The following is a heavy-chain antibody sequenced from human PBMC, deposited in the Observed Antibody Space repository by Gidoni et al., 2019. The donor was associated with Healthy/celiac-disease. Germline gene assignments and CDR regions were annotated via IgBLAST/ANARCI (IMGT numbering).Heavy chain of an antibody. Sequence: QVQLLESGGGVVQPGRSLSLSCAASGFTFSIYGMHWVRQAPGKGLEWVAVISYDGSNKDYADSVKGRFTISRDNSKNTLYLKMNSLRAEDTAVYYCAKDLRISWFRELLRLSNYGMDVWGQGTTVTGSS. D-gene: IGHD3-10*01. CDR2: ISYDGSNK. V-gene: IGHV3-30*18. J-gene: IGHJ6*02. CDR1: GFTFSIYG. CDR3: AKDLRISWFRELLRLSNYGMDV.